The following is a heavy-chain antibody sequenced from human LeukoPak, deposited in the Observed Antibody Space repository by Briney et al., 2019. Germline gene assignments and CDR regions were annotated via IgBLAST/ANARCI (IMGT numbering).Heavy chain of an antibody. D-gene: IGHD6-13*01. Sequence: ASVKVSCKASGGTFSSYAISWVRQAPGQGLEWMGGIIPIFGTANYAQKFQGRVTMTRDTSISTAYMELSRLRSDDTAVYYCARGRVRAAAGTWFDPWGQGTLVTVSS. CDR2: IIPIFGTA. J-gene: IGHJ5*02. CDR3: ARGRVRAAAGTWFDP. CDR1: GGTFSSYA. V-gene: IGHV1-69*05.